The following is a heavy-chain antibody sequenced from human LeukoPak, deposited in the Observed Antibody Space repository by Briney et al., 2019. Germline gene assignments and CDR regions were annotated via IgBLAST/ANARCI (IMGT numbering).Heavy chain of an antibody. CDR3: ARLSGSSDTGLGMDV. CDR2: CNYNADLA. V-gene: IGHV3-23*01. D-gene: IGHD1-26*01. J-gene: IGHJ6*02. CDR1: GFTFRSSA. Sequence: GGSLRLSCAASGFTFRSSAMTWVRQAPGKGLEWVANCNYNADLAYYGDSVKGRFSISRDNSKNTLYLQMSSLRAEDTAVYYCARLSGSSDTGLGMDVWGQGTTVTVSS.